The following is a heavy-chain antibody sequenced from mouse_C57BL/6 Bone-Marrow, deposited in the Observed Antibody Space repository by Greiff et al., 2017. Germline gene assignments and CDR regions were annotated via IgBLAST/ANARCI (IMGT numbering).Heavy chain of an antibody. J-gene: IGHJ2*01. CDR3: ARRAWTRYFDY. V-gene: IGHV5-6*02. Sequence: DVMLVESGGDLVKPGGSLKLSCAASGFTFSSYGMSWVRQTPDKRLEWVATISSGGSYTYYPDSVKGRFTISRDNAKNSLYLQMSSLKSEDTAMYYCARRAWTRYFDYWGQGTTLTVSS. CDR1: GFTFSSYG. CDR2: ISSGGSYT.